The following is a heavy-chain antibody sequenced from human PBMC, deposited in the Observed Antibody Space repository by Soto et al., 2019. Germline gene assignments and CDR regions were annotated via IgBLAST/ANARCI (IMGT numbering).Heavy chain of an antibody. V-gene: IGHV3-23*01. J-gene: IGHJ6*03. Sequence: EVQLLESGGGLVQPGGSLRLSCAASGFTFNNYAISWVRQAPGTGLEWVSTITGSGDSAYYADSVKGRFIISRDNSKNTLYMQMHSLGAEDSAIYYCAKGRGTNYYYHMDVWGGGTTVTVSS. CDR2: ITGSGDSA. CDR1: GFTFNNYA. CDR3: AKGRGTNYYYHMDV. D-gene: IGHD1-26*01.